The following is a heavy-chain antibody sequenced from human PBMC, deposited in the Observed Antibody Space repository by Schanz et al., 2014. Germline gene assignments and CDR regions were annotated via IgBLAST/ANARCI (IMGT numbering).Heavy chain of an antibody. D-gene: IGHD4-17*01. CDR2: TSNDGSFT. J-gene: IGHJ4*02. Sequence: EVQLVESGGGLVQPGESLRVSCAASGFTFSDSWMHWVRQAPGKGLVWVSRTSNDGSFTTFADSVKGRFTISRDNAKNTLYLQMNSLRAEDTAVYYCVRDTDYHFDYWGQGTLVTVSS. CDR3: VRDTDYHFDY. CDR1: GFTFSDSW. V-gene: IGHV3-74*01.